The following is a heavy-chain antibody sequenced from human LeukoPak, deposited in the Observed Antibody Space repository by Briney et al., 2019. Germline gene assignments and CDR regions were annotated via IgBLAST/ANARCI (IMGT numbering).Heavy chain of an antibody. CDR3: ARDSIEVVVAANHSYYYYGMDV. Sequence: VASVKVSCKASGGTFSSYAISWGRQAPGQGLEWMGRIIPILGVANYAQKFQGRVTITADKSTSTAYMELSSLGSEDTAVYYCARDSIEVVVAANHSYYYYGMDVWGQGTTVTVSS. D-gene: IGHD2-15*01. CDR1: GGTFSSYA. V-gene: IGHV1-69*04. J-gene: IGHJ6*02. CDR2: IIPILGVA.